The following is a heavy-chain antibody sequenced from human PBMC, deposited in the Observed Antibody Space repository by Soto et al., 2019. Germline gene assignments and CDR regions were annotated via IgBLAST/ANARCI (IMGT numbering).Heavy chain of an antibody. CDR1: GGTFSSYA. Sequence: QVQLVQSGAEVKTPGSSVKVSCKASGGTFSSYAISWVRQAPGQGLEWMGGIIPIFGTANYAQKFQGRVTITADESTSTAYMELSSLRSEDTAVYYCARPSWVAAAGDNWYFDLWGRGTLVTVSS. CDR3: ARPSWVAAAGDNWYFDL. J-gene: IGHJ2*01. D-gene: IGHD6-13*01. V-gene: IGHV1-69*01. CDR2: IIPIFGTA.